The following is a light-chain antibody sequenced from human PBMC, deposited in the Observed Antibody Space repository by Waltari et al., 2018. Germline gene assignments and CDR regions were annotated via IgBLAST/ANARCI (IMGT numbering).Light chain of an antibody. J-gene: IGLJ3*02. CDR1: SSIIGRNT. V-gene: IGLV1-44*01. CDR3: SVWDDRLNGNWL. Sequence: QSVVTQPPSASGTPGQTVTITCSGSSSIIGRNTVNWYQKLPGTAPILIIFDPNKWPSRGPDRFSGSKSGPSASLAISGLQPEDEGEYYCSVWDDRLNGNWLFGGGTKVTVL. CDR2: DPN.